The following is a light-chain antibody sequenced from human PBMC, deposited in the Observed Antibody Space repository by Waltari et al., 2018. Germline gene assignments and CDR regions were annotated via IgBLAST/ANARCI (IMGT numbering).Light chain of an antibody. Sequence: SELTQALAVSVVLGPTVRTTCQGDTPRYYYADWYRQKPGQPPLLVMYGQNNRPAGIPDRFSGSNSGDTASLTISGAQAEDEADYYCQSRDGNGNPCVFGTGTKVTVL. CDR3: QSRDGNGNPCV. CDR2: GQN. V-gene: IGLV3-19*01. J-gene: IGLJ1*01. CDR1: TPRYYY.